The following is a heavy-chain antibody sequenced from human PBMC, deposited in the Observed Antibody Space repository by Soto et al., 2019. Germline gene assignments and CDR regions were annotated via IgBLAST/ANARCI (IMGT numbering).Heavy chain of an antibody. V-gene: IGHV1-69*02. D-gene: IGHD3-16*01. Sequence: QVQLVQSGAEVKKPGSSVKVSCKASGGTFSSYTISWVRQAPGQGLEWMGRIIPILGIANYAQKFQGRVTITADKSTSTAYMELSSLRSEDTAVYYCARGAWGADDYYMDVWGKGTTVTVSS. J-gene: IGHJ6*03. CDR1: GGTFSSYT. CDR2: IIPILGIA. CDR3: ARGAWGADDYYMDV.